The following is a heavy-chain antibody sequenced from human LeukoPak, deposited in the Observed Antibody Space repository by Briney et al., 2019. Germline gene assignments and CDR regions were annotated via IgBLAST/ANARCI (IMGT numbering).Heavy chain of an antibody. J-gene: IGHJ4*02. CDR3: AKYPDYGDYPYSAYFDY. CDR2: IWYDGSKI. V-gene: IGHV3-33*06. Sequence: GGSLRLSCAASGFTFSSYGMHWVRQAPGKGLEWVAVIWYDGSKIYYADSVEGRFTISRDNSKNTLYLQMSSLRAEDTAVYYCAKYPDYGDYPYSAYFDYWGQGTLVTVSS. D-gene: IGHD4-17*01. CDR1: GFTFSSYG.